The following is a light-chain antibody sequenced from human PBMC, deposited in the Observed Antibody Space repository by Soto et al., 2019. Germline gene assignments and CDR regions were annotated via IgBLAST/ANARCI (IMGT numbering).Light chain of an antibody. CDR2: AAS. CDR3: QQSYSTPPT. J-gene: IGKJ1*01. V-gene: IGKV1-39*01. Sequence: DIQMTQSPSSLSASVGDRVTITCRASQSISSYLNWYQQKPGKAPNLLIYAASSLQSGVPSRFSGSGSGTDFTLTISSLQPDDFATYYCQQSYSTPPTFGQGTKVEIK. CDR1: QSISSY.